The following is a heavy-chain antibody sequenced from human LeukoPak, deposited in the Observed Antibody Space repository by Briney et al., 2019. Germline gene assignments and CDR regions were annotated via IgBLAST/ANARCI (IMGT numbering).Heavy chain of an antibody. V-gene: IGHV3-48*03. D-gene: IGHD6-13*01. CDR1: GFTFSSYE. CDR3: ARGAAGGMYNWFDP. J-gene: IGHJ5*02. Sequence: GGSLRLSCAASGFTFSSYEMNWVRQAPGKGLEWVSYMSSRGSIIFYADSAKGRFTISRDNAKNSLYLQMDSLRVEDTAVYYCARGAAGGMYNWFDPWGQGTLVTVSS. CDR2: MSSRGSII.